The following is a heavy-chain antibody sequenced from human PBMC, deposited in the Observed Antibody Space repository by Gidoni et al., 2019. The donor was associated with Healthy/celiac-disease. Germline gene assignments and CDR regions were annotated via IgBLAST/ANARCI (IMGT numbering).Heavy chain of an antibody. CDR2: IYPGDSDT. V-gene: IGHV5-51*01. J-gene: IGHJ4*02. CDR3: ARAGYYYDSSGYYPKFDY. Sequence: EVQLVQSGAEVKKPGESLKISCKGSGYSFTSYWIGRVRQMPGKGLEWMGIIYPGDSDTRYSPSFQGQVTISADKSISTAYLQWSSLKASDTAMYYCARAGYYYDSSGYYPKFDYWGQGTLVTVSS. D-gene: IGHD3-22*01. CDR1: GYSFTSYW.